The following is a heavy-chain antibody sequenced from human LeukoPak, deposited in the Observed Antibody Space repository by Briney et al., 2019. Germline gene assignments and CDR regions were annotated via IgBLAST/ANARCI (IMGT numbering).Heavy chain of an antibody. CDR3: ARDRENPEGFCSGGTCSPPDY. CDR1: GFNFRAHD. CDR2: ITSNSDPL. V-gene: IGHV3-21*01. J-gene: IGHJ4*02. Sequence: GGSLRLSCVASGFNFRAHDMNWVRQAPGKGLEWLSSITSNSDPLFYAISLKDRFTISRNNDKSTLYLQMKRLTVEDTAVYYCARDRENPEGFCSGGTCSPPDYWGPGTLVVVSS. D-gene: IGHD2-8*02.